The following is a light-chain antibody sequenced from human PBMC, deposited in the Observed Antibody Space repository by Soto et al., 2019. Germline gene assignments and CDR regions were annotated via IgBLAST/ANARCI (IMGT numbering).Light chain of an antibody. J-gene: IGLJ2*01. CDR1: SSDVGGYHS. CDR2: EVN. Sequence: QSALTQPPSASGSPGQSVTISCTGTSSDVGGYHSVSWYQQHPGRAPKLMIFEVNKRPSGVPDRFSGSKSGNTASLTVSGLQAEDEAVYYCSSYAGSTNLVFGGGTKLTVL. CDR3: SSYAGSTNLV. V-gene: IGLV2-8*01.